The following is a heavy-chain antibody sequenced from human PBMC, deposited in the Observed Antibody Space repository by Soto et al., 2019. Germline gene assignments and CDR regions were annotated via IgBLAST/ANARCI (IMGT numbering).Heavy chain of an antibody. Sequence: SETLSITCTISVGSVSIGSYYWSWIRQPPGKGLEWIGYIYYSGSTNYNPSLKSRVTISVDTSKNQFSLKLSSVTAADTAVYYCAREGGESSDGLYYFDSWGQGSLVTVSS. D-gene: IGHD3-16*01. J-gene: IGHJ4*02. CDR3: AREGGESSDGLYYFDS. CDR1: VGSVSIGSYY. CDR2: IYYSGST. V-gene: IGHV4-61*01.